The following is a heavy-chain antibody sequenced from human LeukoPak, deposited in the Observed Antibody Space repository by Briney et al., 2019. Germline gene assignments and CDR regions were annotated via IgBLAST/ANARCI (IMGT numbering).Heavy chain of an antibody. CDR2: IKSKTDGGTT. Sequence: GGSLRLSCAASGFTFSNAWMSWVRQAPGKGLEWVGRIKSKTDGGTTDYAAPVKGRFTIPRDDSKNTLYLQMNSLKTEDTAVYYCTTDPQPRVTYSGYPPIYWGQGTLVTVSS. D-gene: IGHD5-12*01. CDR1: GFTFSNAW. V-gene: IGHV3-15*01. J-gene: IGHJ4*02. CDR3: TTDPQPRVTYSGYPPIY.